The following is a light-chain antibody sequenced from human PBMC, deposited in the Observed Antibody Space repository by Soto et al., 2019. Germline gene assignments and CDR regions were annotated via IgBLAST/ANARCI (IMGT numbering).Light chain of an antibody. CDR2: ASS. Sequence: PGEGATLSCRASQAVDNNFLAWYQQRPGQAPSLLIYASSRRATGIPDRFSVSGSGTDFTLTISRVGPEDIAVYFCHPYYSSITFGGGTKVEVE. CDR3: HPYYSSIT. CDR1: QAVDNNF. J-gene: IGKJ4*01. V-gene: IGKV3-20*01.